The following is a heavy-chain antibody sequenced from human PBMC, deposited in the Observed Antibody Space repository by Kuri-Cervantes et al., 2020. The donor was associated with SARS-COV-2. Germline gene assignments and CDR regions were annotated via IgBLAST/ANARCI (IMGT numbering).Heavy chain of an antibody. Sequence: GESLKISCAASGFTFSSYAMHWVRQAPGKGLEWVAVISYDGSNKYYTDSVKGRFTISRDNSKNTLYLQMNSLRAEDKAVYYCAKSSGTADGGFDPWGQGTLVTVSS. V-gene: IGHV3-30*18. J-gene: IGHJ5*02. CDR3: AKSSGTADGGFDP. CDR2: ISYDGSNK. CDR1: GFTFSSYA. D-gene: IGHD6-19*01.